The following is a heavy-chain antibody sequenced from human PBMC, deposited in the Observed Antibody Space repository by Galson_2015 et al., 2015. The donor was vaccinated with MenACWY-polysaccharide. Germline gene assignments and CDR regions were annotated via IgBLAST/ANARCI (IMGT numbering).Heavy chain of an antibody. CDR1: GFTFSSYS. V-gene: IGHV3-48*01. CDR3: ARSLSPRYCSSTSCYTYYYGMDV. Sequence: SLRLSFAASGFTFSSYSMNWVRQAPGKGLEWVSYISSSSSTIYYADSVKGRFTISRDNAKNSLYLQMNSLRAEDTAVYYCARSLSPRYCSSTSCYTYYYGMDVWGQGTTVTVSS. J-gene: IGHJ6*02. CDR2: ISSSSSTI. D-gene: IGHD2-2*02.